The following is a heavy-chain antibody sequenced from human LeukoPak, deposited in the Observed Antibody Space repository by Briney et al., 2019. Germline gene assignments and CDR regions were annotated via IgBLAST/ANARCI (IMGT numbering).Heavy chain of an antibody. Sequence: SETLSLNCTVSGGSISSYYWSWIRQPPGKGLEWIGYIYYSGSTNYNPSLKSRVTISVDTSKNQFSLKLSSVTAADTAVYYCARLTYYYDSSGYYWAPSYFDYWGQGTLVTVSS. D-gene: IGHD3-22*01. CDR2: IYYSGST. CDR3: ARLTYYYDSSGYYWAPSYFDY. J-gene: IGHJ4*02. CDR1: GGSISSYY. V-gene: IGHV4-59*01.